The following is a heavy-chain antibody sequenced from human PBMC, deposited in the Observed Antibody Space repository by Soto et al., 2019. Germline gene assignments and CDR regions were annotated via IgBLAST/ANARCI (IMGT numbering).Heavy chain of an antibody. V-gene: IGHV3-21*01. CDR2: ISSSSSYI. CDR1: GFAFSSYS. J-gene: IGHJ6*02. CDR3: ARATSLFNYYYGMDV. Sequence: GVSLRLSCAASGFAFSSYSMNWVRQAQGKGLEWVSSISSSSSYIYYADSVKGRFTISRDNAKNSLYLQMNSLRAEDTAVYYCARATSLFNYYYGMDVWGQGTTVTVSS. D-gene: IGHD2-21*01.